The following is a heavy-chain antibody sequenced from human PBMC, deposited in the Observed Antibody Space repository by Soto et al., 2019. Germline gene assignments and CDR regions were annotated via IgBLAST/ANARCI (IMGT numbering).Heavy chain of an antibody. CDR1: GFTFSSYG. D-gene: IGHD5-12*01. J-gene: IGHJ4*02. CDR2: ISYDGSNK. Sequence: QVQLVESGGGVVQPGRSLRLSCAASGFTFSSYGMHWVRQAPGKGLEWVAVISYDGSNKYYADSVKGRFTISRDNSKNTLYLQMSSLRAEDTAVYYCAKDWWLEGWGQGTLVTVSS. CDR3: AKDWWLEG. V-gene: IGHV3-30*18.